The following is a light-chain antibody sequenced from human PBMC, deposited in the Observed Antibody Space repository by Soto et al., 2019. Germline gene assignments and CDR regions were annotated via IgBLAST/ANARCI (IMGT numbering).Light chain of an antibody. J-gene: IGKJ5*01. CDR3: QQYNNWPPIT. V-gene: IGKV3-20*01. CDR1: QSFSSSY. Sequence: EIVLTQSPGSLSLSPGERATLSVSSSQSFSSSYLAWYQQKPGQAPRLLIYGASSRATGIPDRFSGSGSGTEFTLTISSLQSEDFAVYYCQQYNNWPPITFGQGTRLEI. CDR2: GAS.